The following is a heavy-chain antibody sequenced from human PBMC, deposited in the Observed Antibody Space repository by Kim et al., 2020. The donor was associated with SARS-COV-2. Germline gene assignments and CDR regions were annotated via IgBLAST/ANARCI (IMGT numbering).Heavy chain of an antibody. V-gene: IGHV3-33*01. CDR2: IWYDGSNK. J-gene: IGHJ6*03. CDR1: GFTFSSYG. D-gene: IGHD3-10*02. Sequence: GGSLRLSCAASGFTFSSYGMHWVRQAPGKGLEWVAVIWYDGSNKYYADSVKGRFTISRDNSKNTLYLQMNSLRAEDTAVYYCARENVGYYYMDVWGKGTTVTVSS. CDR3: ARENVGYYYMDV.